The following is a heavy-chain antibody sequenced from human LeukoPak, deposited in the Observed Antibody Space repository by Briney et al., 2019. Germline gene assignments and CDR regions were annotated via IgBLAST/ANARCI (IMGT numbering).Heavy chain of an antibody. CDR2: IYSGGST. J-gene: IGHJ4*02. V-gene: IGHV3-53*01. D-gene: IGHD6-19*01. CDR3: AREGSGWYDY. Sequence: GGSLRLSCAASGFTFSNAWMSWVRQAPGKGLEWVSVIYSGGSTYYADSVKGRFTISRDNSKNTLYLQMNSLRAEDTAVYYCAREGSGWYDYWGQGTLVTVSS. CDR1: GFTFSNAW.